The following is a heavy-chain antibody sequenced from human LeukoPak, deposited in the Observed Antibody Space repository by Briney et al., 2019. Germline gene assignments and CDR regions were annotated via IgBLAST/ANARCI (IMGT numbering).Heavy chain of an antibody. V-gene: IGHV1-69*04. D-gene: IGHD3-22*01. CDR1: GGTFSSYA. J-gene: IGHJ3*02. CDR3: ARDPHYYDSSGYYFSGTGDAFDI. CDR2: IIPILGIA. Sequence: GASVKVSCKASGGTFSSYAISWVRQAPGQGLEWMGRIIPILGIANYAQKFQGRVTITADKSTSTAYMELSSLRSEDTAVYYCARDPHYYDSSGYYFSGTGDAFDIWGQGTMVTVSS.